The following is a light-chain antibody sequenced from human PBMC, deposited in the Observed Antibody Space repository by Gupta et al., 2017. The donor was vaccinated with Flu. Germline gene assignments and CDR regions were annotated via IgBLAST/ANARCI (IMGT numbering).Light chain of an antibody. CDR3: QLWDGSSDHTNWV. Sequence: SYVLTQPPSVSVAPGQTARLTCGGNNIGRKSVHWYQQKAGQAPVVVVYEDSDRPSGITERFSGSNSGNTATLTISRVEAGDEADYYCQLWDGSSDHTNWVFGGGTKLTVL. CDR2: EDS. J-gene: IGLJ3*02. V-gene: IGLV3-21*02. CDR1: NIGRKS.